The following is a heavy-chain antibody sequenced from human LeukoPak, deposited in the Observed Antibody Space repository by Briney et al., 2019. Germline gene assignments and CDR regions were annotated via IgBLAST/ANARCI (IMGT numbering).Heavy chain of an antibody. CDR2: ISSSGNTI. CDR3: ARASCAGGGCLGRNWFDP. CDR1: EFTFTSYE. J-gene: IGHJ5*02. D-gene: IGHD2-15*01. V-gene: IGHV3-48*03. Sequence: PGGSLRLSCAASEFTFTSYELNWVRQAPGKGLEWVSYISSSGNTISYADSVKGRFTISRDNAKNTLYLQMDSLSAEDTAVYYCARASCAGGGCLGRNWFDPWGQGALDTVSS.